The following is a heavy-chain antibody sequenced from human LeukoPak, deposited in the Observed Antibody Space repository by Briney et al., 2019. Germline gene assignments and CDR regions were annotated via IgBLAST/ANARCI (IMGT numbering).Heavy chain of an antibody. CDR1: GGSISSSNW. J-gene: IGHJ4*02. Sequence: SETLSLTCAVSGGSISSSNWWIWVRQTPGKGLEWIGELYHAGSTNYNPSLESRVTISVDRSKNQLSLKLISVTAADTAFYYCARKGPEHLPTYFDHWGRGILVTVSS. D-gene: IGHD2-21*01. CDR2: LYHAGST. V-gene: IGHV4-4*02. CDR3: ARKGPEHLPTYFDH.